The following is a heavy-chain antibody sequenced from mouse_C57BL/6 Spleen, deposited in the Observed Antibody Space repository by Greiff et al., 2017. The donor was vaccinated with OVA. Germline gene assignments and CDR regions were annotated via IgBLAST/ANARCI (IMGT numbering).Heavy chain of an antibody. CDR2: IDPSDSDT. CDR3: AIWVYSNSSAWFAY. Sequence: QVQLQQSGAELVRPGSSVKLSCKASGYTFTSYWMHWVKQRPIQGLEWIGNIDPSDSDTHYNQKFKDKATLAVDKSSSTAYMQLSSLTSEDSAVYYGAIWVYSNSSAWFAYWGQGTLVTVSA. V-gene: IGHV1-52*01. D-gene: IGHD2-5*01. CDR1: GYTFTSYW. J-gene: IGHJ3*01.